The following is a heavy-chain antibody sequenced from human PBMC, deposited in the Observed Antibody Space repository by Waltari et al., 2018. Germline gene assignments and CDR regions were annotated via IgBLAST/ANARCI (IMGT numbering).Heavy chain of an antibody. D-gene: IGHD3-3*01. Sequence: QVQLQQCGAGLLKPSETLSLTCVVSGGSFSGYYWCWIRQPPGKGPEWIGEINHSGRTNYNPSLKSRVTISIDTSKIQFSLKLRSVTVADTAVYYCARANTIFGVIRTWYYMDVWGKGTPVTVS. V-gene: IGHV4-34*01. J-gene: IGHJ6*03. CDR3: ARANTIFGVIRTWYYMDV. CDR1: GGSFSGYY. CDR2: INHSGRT.